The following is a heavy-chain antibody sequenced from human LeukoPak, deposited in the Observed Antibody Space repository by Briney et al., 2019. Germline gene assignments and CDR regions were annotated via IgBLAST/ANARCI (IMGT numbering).Heavy chain of an antibody. J-gene: IGHJ4*02. V-gene: IGHV1-2*02. D-gene: IGHD1-26*01. CDR3: GRDNVGATTSY. Sequence: ASVKVCCKDSGYTFTVYDMCWVRQAHGQGLEWMGWVNPNSGGTSYAQEFQGRVTMTRDTSISTAYMELSRLKSDDQAVYYCGRDNVGATTSYWGQEALVTVSS. CDR1: GYTFTVYD. CDR2: VNPNSGGT.